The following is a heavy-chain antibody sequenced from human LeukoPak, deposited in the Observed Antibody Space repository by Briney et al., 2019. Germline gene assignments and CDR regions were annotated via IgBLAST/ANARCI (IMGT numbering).Heavy chain of an antibody. Sequence: SQTLSLTCTVSGGSLSSGSYYWSWIRQPPGKGLEWIGRIYTSGSTNYNPSLKSRVTISVDTSKNQFSLKLSSVTAADTAVYYCARTIGYCSGGSCFQDYYYYGMDVWGQGTTVTVSS. CDR3: ARTIGYCSGGSCFQDYYYYGMDV. V-gene: IGHV4-61*02. D-gene: IGHD2-15*01. CDR1: GGSLSSGSYY. CDR2: IYTSGST. J-gene: IGHJ6*02.